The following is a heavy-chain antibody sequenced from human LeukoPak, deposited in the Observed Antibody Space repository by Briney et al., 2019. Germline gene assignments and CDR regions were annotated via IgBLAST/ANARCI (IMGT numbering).Heavy chain of an antibody. CDR2: IIPIFGTA. CDR1: GGTFSSYA. D-gene: IGHD6-13*01. CDR3: ALPSWEGIAAAGTVTWFDP. Sequence: SVNVSCKASGGTFSSYAISWVPQAPGQGLEWMGGIIPIFGTANYAHMFQGRVTITADKSTSTAYMEWSSLRSEDTAVYYCALPSWEGIAAAGTVTWFDPWGQGTLVSASS. V-gene: IGHV1-69*06. J-gene: IGHJ5*02.